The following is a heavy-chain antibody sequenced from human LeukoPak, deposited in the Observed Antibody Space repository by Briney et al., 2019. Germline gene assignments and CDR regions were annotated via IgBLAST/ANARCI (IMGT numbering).Heavy chain of an antibody. V-gene: IGHV3-23*01. CDR1: GFTFSTYA. D-gene: IGHD4-23*01. J-gene: IGHJ4*02. CDR2: ISDSGGRT. CDR3: AKDPLGRNPPYYFDY. Sequence: GGSLRLSCAASGFTFSTYAVNWVRQAPGEGLEWVSSISDSGGRTYYADSVKGRFTISRDNSKNTLYLQMNSLRAEDTAMYYCAKDPLGRNPPYYFDYWGQGTLVTVSS.